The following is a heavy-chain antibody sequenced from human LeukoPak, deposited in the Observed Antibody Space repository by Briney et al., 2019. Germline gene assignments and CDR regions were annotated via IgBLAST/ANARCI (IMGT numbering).Heavy chain of an antibody. J-gene: IGHJ6*03. CDR1: GFTFSDYN. Sequence: PGGSLRLSCAASGFTFSDYNMNWVRQAPGKGLEWVSYISSSGSTIYYADSVKGRFTISRDNAKNSLYLQMNSLRAEDTAVYYCARDTAMVTRYYYYMDVWGKGTTVTISS. CDR3: ARDTAMVTRYYYYMDV. V-gene: IGHV3-11*04. CDR2: ISSSGSTI. D-gene: IGHD5-18*01.